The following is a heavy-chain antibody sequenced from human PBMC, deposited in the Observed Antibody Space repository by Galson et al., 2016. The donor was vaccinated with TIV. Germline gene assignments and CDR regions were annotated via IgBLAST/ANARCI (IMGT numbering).Heavy chain of an antibody. CDR3: ARATRSVFGVVMTLDY. CDR2: TYYRSKWYN. Sequence: CAISGDSVSSNSAAWNWIRQSPSRGLEWLGRTYYRSKWYNDYALSVKSRITINPDTSKNQVSLQLHSVTPEDTAVYYFARATRSVFGVVMTLDYWGQGTLVTVSS. J-gene: IGHJ4*02. D-gene: IGHD3-3*01. CDR1: GDSVSSNSAA. V-gene: IGHV6-1*01.